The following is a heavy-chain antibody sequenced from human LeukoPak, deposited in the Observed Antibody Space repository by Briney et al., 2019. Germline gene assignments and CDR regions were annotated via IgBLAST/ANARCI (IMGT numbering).Heavy chain of an antibody. J-gene: IGHJ4*02. Sequence: GGSLRLSCAASGFTFGNHAMNWVRQAPGKGLEWVSSISSSSSYIYYADSVKGRFTISRDNAKNSLYLQMNSLRAEDTAVYYCARAPSTMIVVVTAFDYWGQGTLVTVSS. CDR1: GFTFGNHA. V-gene: IGHV3-21*01. CDR3: ARAPSTMIVVVTAFDY. D-gene: IGHD3-22*01. CDR2: ISSSSSYI.